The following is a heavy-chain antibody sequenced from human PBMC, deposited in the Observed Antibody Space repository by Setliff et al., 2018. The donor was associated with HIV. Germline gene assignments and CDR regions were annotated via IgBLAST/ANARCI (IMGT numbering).Heavy chain of an antibody. J-gene: IGHJ5*02. D-gene: IGHD3-22*01. CDR1: GFTFSSYA. V-gene: IGHV4-38-2*02. CDR3: ARDMTYYYDTSGSFGWFDP. Sequence: LRLSCVASGFTFSSYAMTWVRQGPGKGLEWIGSGFHSGTTYYNPSLKSRVTISVDTSKNQLSLKVNSVTAADTAVYYCARDMTYYYDTSGSFGWFDPWGQGTLVTVSS. CDR2: GFHSGTT.